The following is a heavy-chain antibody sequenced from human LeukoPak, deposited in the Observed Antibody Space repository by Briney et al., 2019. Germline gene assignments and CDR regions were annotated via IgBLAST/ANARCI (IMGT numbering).Heavy chain of an antibody. V-gene: IGHV3-30*02. CDR2: IRYDGSNK. CDR3: AKVYTFGSGYYLDAFDI. D-gene: IGHD3-3*01. CDR1: GFTFSSYS. Sequence: PGGSLRLSCAASGFTFSSYSMHWVRQAPGKGLEWVAFIRYDGSNKYYADSVKGRFTISRDNSKNTLYLQMNSLRAEDTAVYYCAKVYTFGSGYYLDAFDIWGQGTMVTVSS. J-gene: IGHJ3*02.